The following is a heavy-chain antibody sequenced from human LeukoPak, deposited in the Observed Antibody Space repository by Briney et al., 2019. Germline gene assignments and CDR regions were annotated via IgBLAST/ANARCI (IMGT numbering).Heavy chain of an antibody. V-gene: IGHV4-34*01. CDR1: GGSFSGYY. Sequence: TAWESLSLTCAVYGGSFSGYYCSWIRQPPGKGLEWIEEINHSGSTNYNPSLKSRVTISVDTSKNQFSLKLSSVTAADTAVYYCAGVQAQYYDFGTCDSTYCYYYYMDVWGKGTPFTVSS. D-gene: IGHD3-3*01. J-gene: IGHJ6*03. CDR2: INHSGST. CDR3: AGVQAQYYDFGTCDSTYCYYYYMDV.